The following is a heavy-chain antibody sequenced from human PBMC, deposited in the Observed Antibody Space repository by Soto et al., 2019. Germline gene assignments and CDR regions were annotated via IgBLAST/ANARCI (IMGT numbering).Heavy chain of an antibody. Sequence: SETHSLTSTVSGGNIISYYWSWIRQPTGKGLEWIGYIYYSGSTDYDPSLKSRVTISVDTSKNQFSLKLSSVTAADTAVYYCANLDMITFGGVIGPNDEFDVWGQGIMVTVSS. CDR3: ANLDMITFGGVIGPNDEFDV. J-gene: IGHJ3*01. CDR2: IYYSGST. D-gene: IGHD3-16*02. V-gene: IGHV4-59*01. CDR1: GGNIISYY.